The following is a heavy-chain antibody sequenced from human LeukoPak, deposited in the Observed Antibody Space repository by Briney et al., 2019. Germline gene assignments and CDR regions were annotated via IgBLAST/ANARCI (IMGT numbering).Heavy chain of an antibody. J-gene: IGHJ3*02. V-gene: IGHV3-23*01. CDR1: GFTFTIYA. CDR2: ISGSGGGT. CDR3: AKDWPRGDAFDI. Sequence: GGSLRLSCAASGFTFTIYALSWVRQAPGKGLEWVSGISGSGGGTYYADSVRGRFTISRGNSKNTLYLQMNSLRAEDTAVYYCAKDWPRGDAFDIWGQGTMVTVSS.